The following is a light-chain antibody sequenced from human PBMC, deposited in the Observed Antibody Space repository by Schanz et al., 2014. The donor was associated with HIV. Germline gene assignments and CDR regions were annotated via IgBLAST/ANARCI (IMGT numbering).Light chain of an antibody. CDR3: NSYTRTSTPV. V-gene: IGLV2-14*01. CDR2: DVT. J-gene: IGLJ2*01. CDR1: SSDVGGYNY. Sequence: QSALTQPASVSGSPGQSITISCTGTSSDVGGYNYVSWYQQHPGKAPKLIIYDVTYRPSGISNRFSGSKSGNTASLTISGLQAEDEADYYCNSYTRTSTPVFGGGTKLTVL.